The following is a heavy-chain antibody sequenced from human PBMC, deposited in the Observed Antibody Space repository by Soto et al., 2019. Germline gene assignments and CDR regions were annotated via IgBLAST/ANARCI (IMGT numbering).Heavy chain of an antibody. CDR2: IIPIFGTA. CDR1: GGTFSSYA. J-gene: IGHJ6*02. Sequence: QVQLVQSGAEVKKPGSSVKVSCKASGGTFSSYAISWVRQAPGQGLEWMGGIIPIFGTANYAQKFQGRVTITADESTSTAYMELSGLRSEDTAVYYCARDYYDSSGYSLLRYYYYGMDVWGQGTTVTVSS. D-gene: IGHD3-22*01. CDR3: ARDYYDSSGYSLLRYYYYGMDV. V-gene: IGHV1-69*01.